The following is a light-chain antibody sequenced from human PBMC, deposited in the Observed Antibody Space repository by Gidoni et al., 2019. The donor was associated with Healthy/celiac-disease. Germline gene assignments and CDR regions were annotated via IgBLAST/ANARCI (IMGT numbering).Light chain of an antibody. Sequence: IVLTQSPGTLSLSPGERATLSCRASQSVSSSYLAWYQQKPGQAPRLLIYGASSRATGIPDRFSGSGSGTDFTLTISRLEPEDFAVYFCQQSGSSPPITFXQXTRLEIK. CDR1: QSVSSSY. J-gene: IGKJ5*01. CDR2: GAS. CDR3: QQSGSSPPIT. V-gene: IGKV3-20*01.